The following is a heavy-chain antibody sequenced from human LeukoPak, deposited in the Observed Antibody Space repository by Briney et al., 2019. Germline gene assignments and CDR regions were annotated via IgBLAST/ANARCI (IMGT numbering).Heavy chain of an antibody. CDR3: ARAMTTVTTGHNWFDP. V-gene: IGHV4-59*01. CDR2: IYYSGST. D-gene: IGHD4-17*01. CDR1: GGSISGFY. Sequence: SETLSLTCTVSGGSISGFYWSWIRQPPGKGLEWIGYIYYSGSTNYNPSLKSRVTISVDTSKNQFSLKLSSVTAADTAVYYCARAMTTVTTGHNWFDPWGQGTLVTVSS. J-gene: IGHJ5*02.